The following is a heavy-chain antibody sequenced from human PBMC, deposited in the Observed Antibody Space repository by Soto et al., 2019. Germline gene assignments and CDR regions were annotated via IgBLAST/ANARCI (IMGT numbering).Heavy chain of an antibody. V-gene: IGHV3-23*01. CDR1: GFTFSSYA. Sequence: GGSLRLSCAASGFTFSSYAMSWVRQALGTGLEWVSAISGSGSATYFADSVKGRFTISRDNSKNTLYLQMNSLRVEDTAVYYCAKDYYFDSWGQGTLVTVS. J-gene: IGHJ4*02. CDR2: ISGSGSAT. CDR3: AKDYYFDS.